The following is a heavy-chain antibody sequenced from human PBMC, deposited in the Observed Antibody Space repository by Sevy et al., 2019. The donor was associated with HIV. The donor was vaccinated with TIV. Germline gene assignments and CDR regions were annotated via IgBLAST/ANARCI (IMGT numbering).Heavy chain of an antibody. Sequence: GGSLRLSCAASGFTFSSYGMHWVHQAPGKGLEWVAVISYDGSNKYYADSVKGRFTISRDNSKNTLYLQMNSLRAEDTAVYYCAKGGSSSIAARGHDYWGQGTLVTVSS. CDR1: GFTFSSYG. J-gene: IGHJ4*02. D-gene: IGHD6-6*01. CDR2: ISYDGSNK. CDR3: AKGGSSSIAARGHDY. V-gene: IGHV3-30*18.